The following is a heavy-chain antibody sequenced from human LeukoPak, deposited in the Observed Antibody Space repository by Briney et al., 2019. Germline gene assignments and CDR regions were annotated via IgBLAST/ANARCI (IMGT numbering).Heavy chain of an antibody. CDR2: ISAYNGNT. Sequence: ASVKVSCKASGYTFTSYGISWVRQAPGQGLEWMGCISAYNGNTNYAQKLQGRVTMTTDTSTSTAYMELRSLRSDDTAVYYCARAHLLWFSPDGMDVCGQGTTVTVSS. D-gene: IGHD3-10*01. CDR1: GYTFTSYG. CDR3: ARAHLLWFSPDGMDV. J-gene: IGHJ6*02. V-gene: IGHV1-18*01.